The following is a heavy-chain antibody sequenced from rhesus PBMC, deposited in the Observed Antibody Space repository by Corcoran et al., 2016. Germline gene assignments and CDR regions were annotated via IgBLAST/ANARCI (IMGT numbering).Heavy chain of an antibody. CDR2: VDPEDGEA. D-gene: IGHD3-34*01. J-gene: IGHJ4*01. CDR3: ARRRGFDY. V-gene: IGHV1-111*02. Sequence: EVQLVQTGAEVKTPGATEKTSCKAPGYTFTDHYLNLGGQAPGKGLGGMGGVDPEDGEADYAQKFQDRVTITADMSTDTAYMELSSLRSEDTAVYYCARRRGFDYWGQGVLVTVSS. CDR1: GYTFTDHY.